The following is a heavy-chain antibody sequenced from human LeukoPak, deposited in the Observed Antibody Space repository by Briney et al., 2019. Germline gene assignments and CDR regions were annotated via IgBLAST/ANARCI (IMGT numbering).Heavy chain of an antibody. CDR1: GFTFDDYG. V-gene: IGHV3-20*04. D-gene: IGHD3-10*01. CDR2: INWNGGST. J-gene: IGHJ4*02. Sequence: GGSLRLSCAASGFTFDDYGMSWVRQAPGKGLEWVSGINWNGGSTGYANSVKGRFTISRDNAKNSLYLQMNSLRAEDTAFYYCARGARGVSGYYFDYWGQGTLVTVSS. CDR3: ARGARGVSGYYFDY.